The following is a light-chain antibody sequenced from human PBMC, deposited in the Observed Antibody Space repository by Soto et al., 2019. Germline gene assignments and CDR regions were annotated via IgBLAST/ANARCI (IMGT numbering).Light chain of an antibody. CDR1: SNDVGGYDY. CDR2: EVT. Sequence: QSALTQPASVSGSPGQSITISCTGTSNDVGGYDYVSWYQHHPGKAPKLVIYEVTNRPSGVSNRFSGSKSGNTAALTISGLQAEDDADYYCSSYTSDNPVVFGGGTKLTVL. V-gene: IGLV2-14*01. J-gene: IGLJ2*01. CDR3: SSYTSDNPVV.